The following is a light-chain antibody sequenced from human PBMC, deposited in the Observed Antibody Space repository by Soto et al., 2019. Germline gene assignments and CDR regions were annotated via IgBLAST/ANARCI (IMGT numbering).Light chain of an antibody. CDR1: SSDVGGYNY. V-gene: IGLV2-14*01. CDR3: SSYTSTNTLAV. CDR2: EVS. J-gene: IGLJ1*01. Sequence: QSALTQPASVSGSPGQSITISCTGTSSDVGGYNYVSWYQQHAGFAPKLIIYEVSNRPSGVSNRFSSSKSGDTASLTISGLQAEDEADYYCSSYTSTNTLAVFGTGTKLTVL.